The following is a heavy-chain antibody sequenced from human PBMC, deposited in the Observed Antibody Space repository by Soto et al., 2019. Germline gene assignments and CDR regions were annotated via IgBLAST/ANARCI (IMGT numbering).Heavy chain of an antibody. CDR2: TLYSGRT. D-gene: IGHD3-10*01. Sequence: SETLSLTCTVSGGYISSYYWSWIRQPPGKGLEWIGETLYSGRTNYNSSLNSRVTISIDKSKKQFSLNLSSVTAADTAVYYCSSRVTDAPTWGQGTLVTVSS. V-gene: IGHV4-59*12. CDR3: SSRVTDAPT. CDR1: GGYISSYY. J-gene: IGHJ5*02.